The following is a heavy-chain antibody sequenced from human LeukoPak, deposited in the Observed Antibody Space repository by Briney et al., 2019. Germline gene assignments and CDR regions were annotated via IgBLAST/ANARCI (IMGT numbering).Heavy chain of an antibody. J-gene: IGHJ6*03. V-gene: IGHV4-38-2*01. CDR3: ARQDYYYYHMDV. Sequence: SETLSLTCAVSGYSISSGYYWGWIRQPPGKGLEWIGSIYHSGSTYYNPSLKSRVTISVDTSKNQFSLKLSSVTAADTAVYYCARQDYYYYHMDVWGKGTTVTVSS. CDR2: IYHSGST. CDR1: GYSISSGYY.